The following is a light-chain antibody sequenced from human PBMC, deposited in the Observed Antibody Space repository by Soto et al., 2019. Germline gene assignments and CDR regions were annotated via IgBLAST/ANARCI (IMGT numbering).Light chain of an antibody. CDR2: ADN. CDR3: QSYDSSLSAL. V-gene: IGLV1-40*01. CDR1: TSNLGSDYL. Sequence: QSVLTQPPSVSGAPGQTVTISCTGSTSNLGSDYLVHWYQHLPGTAPKLVIFADNSRPSGVPDRISGSKSGTSASLTITGLQPEDEADYYCQSYDSSLSALFGSGTKVTVL. J-gene: IGLJ2*01.